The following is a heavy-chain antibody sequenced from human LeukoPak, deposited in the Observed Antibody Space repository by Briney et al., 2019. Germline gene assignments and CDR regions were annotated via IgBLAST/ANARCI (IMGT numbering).Heavy chain of an antibody. Sequence: PSQTLSLTCTVAGGSISSGGDYWSYIRQQPGKDLEWIGYIYDSGSTYYNPSLKTRLFISIDTSKNQFSLKLSSVTAADTAVYYCARRGHFHIVGATRGVDYWGQGTLVTVSS. V-gene: IGHV4-31*03. CDR3: ARRGHFHIVGATRGVDY. CDR1: GGSISSGGDY. CDR2: IYDSGST. D-gene: IGHD1-26*01. J-gene: IGHJ4*02.